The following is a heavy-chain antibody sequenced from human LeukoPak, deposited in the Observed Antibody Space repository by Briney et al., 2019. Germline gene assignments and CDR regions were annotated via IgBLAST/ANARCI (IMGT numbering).Heavy chain of an antibody. CDR1: GFTFSSYW. Sequence: PGGSLRLSCAASGFTFSSYWMHWVRQAPGKGLVWVSRINSDGSSTSYADSVKGRFTISRDNAKNTLYLQMNSLRAEDTAVYYCARMWSSWPTGIDYWGQGTLVTVSS. V-gene: IGHV3-74*01. D-gene: IGHD6-13*01. J-gene: IGHJ4*02. CDR3: ARMWSSWPTGIDY. CDR2: INSDGSST.